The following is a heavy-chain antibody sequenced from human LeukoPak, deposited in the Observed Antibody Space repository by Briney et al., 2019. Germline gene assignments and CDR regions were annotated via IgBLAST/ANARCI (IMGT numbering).Heavy chain of an antibody. CDR2: ISRGGNSK. J-gene: IGHJ4*02. V-gene: IGHV3-11*04. CDR3: ARDLPVAAADF. D-gene: IGHD6-13*01. CDR1: GFTFSGYY. Sequence: GGSLRLSCAASGFTFSGYYMTWLRQAPGKGLEWVSSISRGGNSKYYTDSVKGRFTISRDNAKNSLYLQMNSLRAGDTALYYCARDLPVAAADFWGQGTLVTVSS.